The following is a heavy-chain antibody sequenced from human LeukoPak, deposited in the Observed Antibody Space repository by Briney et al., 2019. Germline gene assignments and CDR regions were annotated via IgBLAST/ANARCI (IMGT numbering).Heavy chain of an antibody. D-gene: IGHD6-13*01. J-gene: IGHJ4*02. CDR1: GFTFSSYG. CDR2: IRYDGSNK. CDR3: AKDISGSWSIDY. Sequence: GRSLRLSCAASGFTFSSYGMHWVRQAPGKGLEWVAFIRYDGSNKYYADSVKGRFTISRDNSKNTLYLQMNSLRAEDTAVYYCAKDISGSWSIDYWGQGTLDTVSS. V-gene: IGHV3-30*02.